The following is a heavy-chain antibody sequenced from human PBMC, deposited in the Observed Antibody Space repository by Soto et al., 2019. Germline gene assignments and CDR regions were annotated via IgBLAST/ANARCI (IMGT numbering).Heavy chain of an antibody. CDR2: ISYDGSNK. Sequence: QVQLVESGGGVVQPGRSLRLSCAASGFTFSSYAMHWVRQAPGKGLEWVAVISYDGSNKYYADSVKGRFTISRDNSKNTLYLQMNSLRAEDTAVYYCARDPRWGGPKWELLPYYFDYWGQGTLVTVSS. J-gene: IGHJ4*02. CDR3: ARDPRWGGPKWELLPYYFDY. D-gene: IGHD1-26*01. CDR1: GFTFSSYA. V-gene: IGHV3-30-3*01.